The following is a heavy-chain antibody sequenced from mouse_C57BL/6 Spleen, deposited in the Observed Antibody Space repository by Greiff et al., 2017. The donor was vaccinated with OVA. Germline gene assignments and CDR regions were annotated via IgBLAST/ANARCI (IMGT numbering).Heavy chain of an antibody. CDR3: ARYGYDRHFAY. J-gene: IGHJ3*01. CDR2: IRNKANGYTT. V-gene: IGHV7-3*01. Sequence: EVQLVESGGGLVQPGGSLSLSCAASGFTFTDYYMSWVRQPPGTALEWLGFIRNKANGYTTEYSASVKGRFTISRDNSQSILYLQLKALRAEDSAAYYCARYGYDRHFAYWGQGTLVTVSA. CDR1: GFTFTDYY. D-gene: IGHD2-2*01.